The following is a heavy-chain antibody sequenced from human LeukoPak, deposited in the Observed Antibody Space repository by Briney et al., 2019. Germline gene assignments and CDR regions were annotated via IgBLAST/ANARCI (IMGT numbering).Heavy chain of an antibody. J-gene: IGHJ4*02. CDR1: GFPLRCYP. D-gene: IGHD5-18*01. CDR2: ISYDGSNQ. CDR3: ARGRGYSYVAFDY. Sequence: GRSLRHSCSASGFPLRCYPMHWVRQAPGKGLEGEAVISYDGSNQYYADSVKCRYTISRDNSKNTLYLQMNRLRAEDTAVYYCARGRGYSYVAFDYWGQGTLVTVSS. V-gene: IGHV3-30*04.